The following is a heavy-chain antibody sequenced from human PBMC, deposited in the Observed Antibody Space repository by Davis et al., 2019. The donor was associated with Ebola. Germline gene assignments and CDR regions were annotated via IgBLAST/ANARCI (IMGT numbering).Heavy chain of an antibody. V-gene: IGHV3-30*18. D-gene: IGHD4-11*01. CDR1: GFTFSSYG. J-gene: IGHJ3*01. CDR2: ISYDGSNK. CDR3: IKDRRSNYAFDV. Sequence: GESLKISCAASGFTFSSYGMHWVRQAPGKGLEWVAVISYDGSNKYYADSVKGRFTISRDNSKNTLYLQMNSLRAEDTAVYYCIKDRRSNYAFDVWGQGTMVTVS.